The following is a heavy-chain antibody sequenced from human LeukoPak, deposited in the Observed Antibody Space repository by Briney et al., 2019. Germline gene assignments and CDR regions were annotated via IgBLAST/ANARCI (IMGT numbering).Heavy chain of an antibody. D-gene: IGHD3-10*01. CDR1: GGSISSYY. J-gene: IGHJ4*02. CDR2: IYNSVTT. V-gene: IGHV4-59*01. CDR3: ARGARSSDY. Sequence: PSETLSLTCTVSGGSISSYYWSWIRKPPGKGLEWIGYIYNSVTTNYNPSLTSRVTISVDTSKNQLSLKLSSATAADTAVYYCARGARSSDYWGQGTLVTVSS.